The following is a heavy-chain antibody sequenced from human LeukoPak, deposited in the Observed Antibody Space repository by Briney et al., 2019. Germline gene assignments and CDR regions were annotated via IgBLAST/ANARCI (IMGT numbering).Heavy chain of an antibody. D-gene: IGHD1-26*01. CDR1: GFTVSSNY. V-gene: IGHV3-66*01. CDR3: ARDRPGGSYLDFGY. J-gene: IGHJ4*02. Sequence: GGSLRLSCAASGFTVSSNYMSWVRQAPGKGLEWVSVIYSGGQTYYADSVKGRFTISRDNSKNTLYLQMNSLRAEDTAVYYCARDRPGGSYLDFGYWGQGTLVTVSS. CDR2: IYSGGQT.